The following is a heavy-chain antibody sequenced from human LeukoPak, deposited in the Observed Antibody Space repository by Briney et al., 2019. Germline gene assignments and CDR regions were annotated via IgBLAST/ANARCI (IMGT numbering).Heavy chain of an antibody. V-gene: IGHV3-21*01. CDR2: ITSSSSYI. Sequence: GGSLRLSCAASGFTFSSYSMNWVRRAPGKGLEWVSSITSSSSYICYADSVKGRFTISRDNAKNSLYLQMNSLRAEDTAVYYCARGASGSYYTLFDYWGQGTLVTVSS. D-gene: IGHD1-26*01. CDR3: ARGASGSYYTLFDY. CDR1: GFTFSSYS. J-gene: IGHJ4*02.